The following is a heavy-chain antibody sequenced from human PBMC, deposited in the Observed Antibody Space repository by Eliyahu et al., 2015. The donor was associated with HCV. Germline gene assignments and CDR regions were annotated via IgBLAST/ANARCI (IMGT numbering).Heavy chain of an antibody. CDR1: GFSLSSIGMA. CDR3: VHRPGYYDSTSYA. CDR2: IXWDDVK. D-gene: IGHD3-22*01. J-gene: IGHJ5*02. Sequence: QITLKESGPTLVKPTQTLTLTCTFXGFSLSSIGMAVGWIRQPPGKALEWLALIXWDDVKHYSPSLKSRLTIAKDTSKNQVVLTVTNMDPVDTATYYCVHRPGYYDSTSYAWGQGSLVTVSS. V-gene: IGHV2-5*02.